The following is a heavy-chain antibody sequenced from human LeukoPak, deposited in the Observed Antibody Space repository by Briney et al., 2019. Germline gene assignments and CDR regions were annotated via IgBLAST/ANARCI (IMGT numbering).Heavy chain of an antibody. J-gene: IGHJ4*02. CDR1: GFTFSSYW. D-gene: IGHD3-3*01. CDR2: IKQDGSEK. V-gene: IGHV3-7*01. CDR3: ARVSRIYYDFWSGYSPFDY. Sequence: GGSLRLSCAASGFTFSSYWMSWVRQAPGKGLEWVANIKQDGSEKYYVDSVKGRFTISRDNAKNSLYLQMNSLRAEDTAVYYCARVSRIYYDFWSGYSPFDYWGQGTLVTVSS.